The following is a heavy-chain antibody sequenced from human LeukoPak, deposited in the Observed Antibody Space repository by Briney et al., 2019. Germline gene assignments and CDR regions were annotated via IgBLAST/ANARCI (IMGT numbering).Heavy chain of an antibody. J-gene: IGHJ4*02. D-gene: IGHD3-22*01. CDR3: AKNYYDSSGHFDH. Sequence: GGSLRLSCAASGFTFSSYAMNWVRQAPGKGLEWVSSISASGGTTYYAESVKGRFTISRDISKNTLYLQMNSLRAEDTALYYCAKNYYDSSGHFDHWGQGTLVTVSS. V-gene: IGHV3-23*01. CDR2: ISASGGTT. CDR1: GFTFSSYA.